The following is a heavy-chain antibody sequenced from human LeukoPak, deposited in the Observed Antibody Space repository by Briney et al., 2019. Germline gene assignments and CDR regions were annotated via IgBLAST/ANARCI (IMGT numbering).Heavy chain of an antibody. CDR3: ARGRRRFDS. V-gene: IGHV3-11*01. CDR2: ISGRSYSM. Sequence: PGGSLRLSCGASGFSFNESYMTWIRQAPGKGLEWVAYISGRSYSMYYADSVKGRFTISRDNARNSLCLHMNSLRADDTAVYYCARGRRRFDSWGQGTLVTVSS. J-gene: IGHJ4*02. CDR1: GFSFNESY.